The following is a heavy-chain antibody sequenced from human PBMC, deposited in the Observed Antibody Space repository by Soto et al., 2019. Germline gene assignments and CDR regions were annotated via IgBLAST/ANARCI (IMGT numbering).Heavy chain of an antibody. CDR3: VQGASTAHQPLDS. D-gene: IGHD1-26*01. Sequence: QVQLVESGGGVVQPGRSLRLSCAASGFFFRNFGMHWVRRAPGKGLEWVAAISGDGNDKYYPDSMKGRFTISRDNFNHTLYLQLNSLRPEDTAVYHCVQGASTAHQPLDSWGQGVLVTVSS. CDR1: GFFFRNFG. J-gene: IGHJ4*02. CDR2: ISGDGNDK. V-gene: IGHV3-30*03.